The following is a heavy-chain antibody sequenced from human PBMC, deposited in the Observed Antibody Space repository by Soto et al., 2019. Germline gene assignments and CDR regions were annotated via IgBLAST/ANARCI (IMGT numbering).Heavy chain of an antibody. D-gene: IGHD5-12*01. CDR1: GFTFSRYA. J-gene: IGHJ4*02. CDR3: ARDRGYTGYDFAY. CDR2: INHDSGTI. Sequence: EVQLVESGGGLVQPGVSLRLSCAASGFTFSRYAMNWVRQAPGKGLEWVSYINHDSGTIYYADSVKGRFTISRDNANNLLSLQMNSLRAEDTAVYYCARDRGYTGYDFAYWGQGTLVTVSS. V-gene: IGHV3-48*01.